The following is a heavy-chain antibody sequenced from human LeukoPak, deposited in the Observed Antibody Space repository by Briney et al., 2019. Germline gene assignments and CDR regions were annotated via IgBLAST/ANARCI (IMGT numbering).Heavy chain of an antibody. CDR2: IYYSGST. J-gene: IGHJ6*03. D-gene: IGHD2-15*01. CDR1: GGSISSYY. V-gene: IGHV4-59*08. CDR3: ARGDLPYCSGGSCCSERLYYYYYMDV. Sequence: PSETLSLTCTVSGGSISSYYWSWLRQPPGKGLEWIGYIYYSGSTNYNPSLKSRVTISVDTSKNQFSLKLSSVTAADTAVYYCARGDLPYCSGGSCCSERLYYYYYMDVWGKGTTVTVSS.